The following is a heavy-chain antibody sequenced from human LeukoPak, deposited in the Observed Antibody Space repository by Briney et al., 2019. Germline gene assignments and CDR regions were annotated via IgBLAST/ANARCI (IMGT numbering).Heavy chain of an antibody. CDR1: GFTISSYA. CDR3: AKDIMSDTAALFDY. V-gene: IGHV3-23*01. CDR2: ISGSGGRT. Sequence: GGSLRLSCAASGFTISSYAMSWVRQAPGKGLEWVSAISGSGGRTYYADSVKGRFTISRDNSKNTLYLQMNSLRAEDTAVYYCAKDIMSDTAALFDYWGQGTLVTVSS. J-gene: IGHJ4*02. D-gene: IGHD2-21*02.